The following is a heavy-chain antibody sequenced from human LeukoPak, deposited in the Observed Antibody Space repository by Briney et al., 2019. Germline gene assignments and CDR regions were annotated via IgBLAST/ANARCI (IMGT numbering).Heavy chain of an antibody. J-gene: IGHJ4*02. V-gene: IGHV4-31*03. CDR1: GGSITAGGYF. CDR2: ISYSGST. CDR3: ARAPLDPEYYYDSSGQYFDY. D-gene: IGHD3-22*01. Sequence: SETLSLTCTVSGGSITAGGYFWSWIRQHPGKGLECIGHISYSGSTYYNPSLKSRVTISVDTSKNQFSLKLSSVTAADTAVYYCARAPLDPEYYYDSSGQYFDYWGQGTLVTVSS.